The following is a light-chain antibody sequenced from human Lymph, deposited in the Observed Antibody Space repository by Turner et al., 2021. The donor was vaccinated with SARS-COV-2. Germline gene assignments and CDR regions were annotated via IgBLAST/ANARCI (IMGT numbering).Light chain of an antibody. Sequence: FVLSQSPAILSASPGEKVTVTCRASSSVDYMHWYQQKSGSSPKPWIYATSNLASGVPARFSGSGSGTSFSLTISRVEAEDAATYYCQQWNVHPYTFGGGTKLYIK. J-gene: IGKJ4*02. CDR1: SSVDY. CDR3: QQWNVHPYT. V-gene: IGKV3-11*01. CDR2: ATS.